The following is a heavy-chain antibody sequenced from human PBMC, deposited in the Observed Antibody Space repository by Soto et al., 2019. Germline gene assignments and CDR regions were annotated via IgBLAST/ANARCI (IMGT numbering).Heavy chain of an antibody. CDR1: GGTFSSYA. CDR3: ARGNHCSGGSCYLGRYYGMDV. V-gene: IGHV1-69*13. D-gene: IGHD2-15*01. Sequence: ASVKVSCKASGGTFSSYAISWVRQAPGQGLEWMGGIIPIFGTANYAQKFQARVTITADESTSTAYMELSSLRSEDTAVYYCARGNHCSGGSCYLGRYYGMDVWGQGTTVTVSS. J-gene: IGHJ6*02. CDR2: IIPIFGTA.